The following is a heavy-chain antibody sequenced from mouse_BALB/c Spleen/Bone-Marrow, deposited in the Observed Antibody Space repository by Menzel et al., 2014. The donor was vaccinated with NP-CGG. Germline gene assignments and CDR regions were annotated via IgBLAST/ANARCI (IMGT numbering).Heavy chain of an antibody. V-gene: IGHV5-17*02. J-gene: IGHJ4*01. CDR1: GFTFSSFG. D-gene: IGHD1-2*01. CDR3: ARKDYFGYAAMDH. Sequence: VESGGGLVQPGGSRKLSCAASGFTFSSFGMHWVRQAPEKGLEWVAYISGGSSIIYYADTVKGRFTISRDNPKNTLFLQMTSLRSEDTAIYYCARKDYFGYAAMDHWGQGTSVTVSS. CDR2: ISGGSSII.